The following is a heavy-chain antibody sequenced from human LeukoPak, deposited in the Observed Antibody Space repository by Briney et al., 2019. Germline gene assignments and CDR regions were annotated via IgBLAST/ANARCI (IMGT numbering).Heavy chain of an antibody. D-gene: IGHD3-10*01. CDR2: INWSGGST. Sequence: GGSLRLSCAASGFTFDDYGMSWVRQAPGKGLEWLSCINWSGGSTGYADPVKGRFTISRDNANNSLYLQMNSLRAEDTALYYCARVRGSNYYGSGSYYRRGYFDYWGQGTLVTVSS. CDR1: GFTFDDYG. CDR3: ARVRGSNYYGSGSYYRRGYFDY. V-gene: IGHV3-20*04. J-gene: IGHJ4*02.